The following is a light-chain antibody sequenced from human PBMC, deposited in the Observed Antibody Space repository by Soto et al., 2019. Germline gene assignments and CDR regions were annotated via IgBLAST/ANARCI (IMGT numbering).Light chain of an antibody. Sequence: AIQLPQSPSSLSASIGDRVTITCRASQGITSALAWYQQKPGKAPELLICDASSLESGVPSRFSGSGSGTDFTLTISSLQPEDFATYYCQQFSGYPYTFGQGTKLEIK. V-gene: IGKV1-13*02. CDR3: QQFSGYPYT. J-gene: IGKJ2*01. CDR1: QGITSA. CDR2: DAS.